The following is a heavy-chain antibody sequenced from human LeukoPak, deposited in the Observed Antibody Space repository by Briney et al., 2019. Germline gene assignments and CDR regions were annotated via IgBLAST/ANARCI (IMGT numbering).Heavy chain of an antibody. V-gene: IGHV4-34*01. CDR1: GGSFSGYY. Sequence: SETLSLTCAVYGGSFSGYYWSWIRQPPGKGREWIGEINHSGSTNYNPSLKSRVTISVDTSKNQFSLKLSSVTAADAAVYSCARGQYYYAKPFDYWGQGTLVTVSS. CDR3: ARGQYYYAKPFDY. CDR2: INHSGST. D-gene: IGHD3-10*01. J-gene: IGHJ4*02.